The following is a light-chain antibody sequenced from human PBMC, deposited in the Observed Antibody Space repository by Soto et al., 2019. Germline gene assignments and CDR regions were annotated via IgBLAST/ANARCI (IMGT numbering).Light chain of an antibody. CDR2: GAS. CDR3: QQSYSIPPIT. J-gene: IGKJ5*01. CDR1: QTINNN. Sequence: IQMTQSPSSLSASIGARVTIXXRASQTINNNLNWYQQKPGKAPKLXXYGASSLQSGVPSRFSGSGSGTEFTLTISSLQPEDFATYYCQQSYSIPPITFGQGTRLEIK. V-gene: IGKV1-39*01.